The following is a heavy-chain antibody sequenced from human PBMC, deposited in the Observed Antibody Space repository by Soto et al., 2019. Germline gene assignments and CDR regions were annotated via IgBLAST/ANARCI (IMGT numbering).Heavy chain of an antibody. CDR1: GGSISGCDYY. J-gene: IGHJ4*02. Sequence: PSETLSLTCTVSGGSISGCDYYWSWIRQPPGKGLEWIGYIYYSGSAYYNPSLKSRVSISVDTSRNQFSLKLSSVTAADTAVYYCASLLLGHYYGSGRHFDYWGQGTLVTVSS. D-gene: IGHD3-10*01. V-gene: IGHV4-30-4*01. CDR3: ASLLLGHYYGSGRHFDY. CDR2: IYYSGSA.